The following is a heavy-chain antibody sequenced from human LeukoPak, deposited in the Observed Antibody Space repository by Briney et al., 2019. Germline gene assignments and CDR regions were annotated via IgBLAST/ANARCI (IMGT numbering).Heavy chain of an antibody. J-gene: IGHJ4*02. D-gene: IGHD5-24*01. CDR3: TRAYFDGYNWFDY. V-gene: IGHV3-49*03. Sequence: GGSLRLSRTASGFTFGDYAMSWFRQAPGKGLEWVGFIRSKAYGGTTEYAASVKGRFTISRDDSKSIAYLQMNSLKTEDTAVYYCTRAYFDGYNWFDYWGQGTLVTVSS. CDR1: GFTFGDYA. CDR2: IRSKAYGGTT.